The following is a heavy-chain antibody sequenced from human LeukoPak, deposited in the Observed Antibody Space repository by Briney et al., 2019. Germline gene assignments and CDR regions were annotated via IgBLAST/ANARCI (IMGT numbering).Heavy chain of an antibody. J-gene: IGHJ4*02. CDR2: IYHSGST. Sequence: SETLSLTCTVSGGSISSGGYYWSWIRQPPGKGREWIGYIYHSGSTYYNPSLKSRVTISVDRSKNQFSLKLSSVTAADTAVYYCASLTGKGYSSSQDLDYWGQGTLVTVSS. CDR3: ASLTGKGYSSSQDLDY. CDR1: GGSISSGGYY. D-gene: IGHD6-13*01. V-gene: IGHV4-30-2*01.